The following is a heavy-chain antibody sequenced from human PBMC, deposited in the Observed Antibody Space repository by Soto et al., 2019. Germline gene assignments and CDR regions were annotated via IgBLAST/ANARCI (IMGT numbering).Heavy chain of an antibody. V-gene: IGHV1-18*04. CDR3: AKWVRVKILEVVIVKYYFDY. D-gene: IGHD3-3*01. CDR2: ISAYNGNT. Sequence: GASVKVSCTDSGYTFTSYGISRVRQATGQGLEWMGWISAYNGNTKYAQKLQGRVTMTTDTSTITAYMELRSLRSDDTAVYYCAKWVRVKILEVVIVKYYFDYWGQGTRVTVSS. J-gene: IGHJ4*02. CDR1: GYTFTSYG.